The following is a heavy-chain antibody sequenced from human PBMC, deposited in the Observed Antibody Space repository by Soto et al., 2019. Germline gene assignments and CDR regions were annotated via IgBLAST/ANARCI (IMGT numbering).Heavy chain of an antibody. D-gene: IGHD3-22*01. V-gene: IGHV3-30-3*01. CDR1: GFTFSSYA. J-gene: IGHJ4*02. CDR3: ARYYYDSSGQSDY. Sequence: GSLRLSCAASGFTFSSYAMHWVRQAPGKGLEWVAVISYDGSNKYYADSVKGRFTISRDNSKNTLYLQMNSLRAEDTAVYYCARYYYDSSGQSDYWGQGALVTVSS. CDR2: ISYDGSNK.